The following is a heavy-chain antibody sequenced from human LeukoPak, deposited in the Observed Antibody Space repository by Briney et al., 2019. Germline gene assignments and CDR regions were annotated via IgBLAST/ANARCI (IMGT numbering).Heavy chain of an antibody. J-gene: IGHJ4*02. CDR1: GFTFDDYA. Sequence: GGSLRLSCAASGFTFDDYAMHWVRQAPGKGLEWVSLITWDAGSTYYADSVKGRFTISRDNSKNSLYLQMNSLRAEDTALYYCAKGTSSWHEFDYWGQGTLVTVSS. D-gene: IGHD6-13*01. V-gene: IGHV3-43D*03. CDR2: ITWDAGST. CDR3: AKGTSSWHEFDY.